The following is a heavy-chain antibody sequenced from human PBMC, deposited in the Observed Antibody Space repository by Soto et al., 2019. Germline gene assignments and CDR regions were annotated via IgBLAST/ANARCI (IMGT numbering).Heavy chain of an antibody. J-gene: IGHJ4*02. V-gene: IGHV4-34*01. Sequence: QVQLQQWGAGLLKPSETLSLTCAVYGRSFSGYYWSWIRQPPGKGLEWIGEINHSGSTNYNPSLQSRVTISVDTSKNQFSLKLSSVTAADTAVYYCARPGGGYWGQGTLVTVSS. CDR2: INHSGST. CDR1: GRSFSGYY. D-gene: IGHD3-16*01. CDR3: ARPGGGY.